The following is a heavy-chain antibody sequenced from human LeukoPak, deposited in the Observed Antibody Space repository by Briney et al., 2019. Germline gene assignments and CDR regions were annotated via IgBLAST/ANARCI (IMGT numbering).Heavy chain of an antibody. V-gene: IGHV3-23*01. CDR2: MTGDGGST. J-gene: IGHJ4*02. Sequence: GGSLRLSCAASGFTFSSYPMAWVRQAPGKGLEWVSGMTGDGGSTYYADSVKGRFTISRDNSKSTLYLQLHSLRGEDTAVYYCAKQSGGSYRNSFDYWGQGTLVTVSS. D-gene: IGHD3-16*02. CDR1: GFTFSSYP. CDR3: AKQSGGSYRNSFDY.